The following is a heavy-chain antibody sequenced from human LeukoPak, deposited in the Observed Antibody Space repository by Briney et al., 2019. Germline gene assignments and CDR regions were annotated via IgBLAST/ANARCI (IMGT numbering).Heavy chain of an antibody. Sequence: RSGGSLRLSCAASGFTFSNAWMSWVRQAAGKGLEWVSLISGSGGGTYYADSVKGRFTISRDNSKNTLYLQLNSLRVEDTAVYYCAKNRGAGSHYYYHMNVWGKGTTVTVSS. CDR2: ISGSGGGT. V-gene: IGHV3-23*01. CDR1: GFTFSNAW. J-gene: IGHJ6*03. CDR3: AKNRGAGSHYYYHMNV. D-gene: IGHD1-26*01.